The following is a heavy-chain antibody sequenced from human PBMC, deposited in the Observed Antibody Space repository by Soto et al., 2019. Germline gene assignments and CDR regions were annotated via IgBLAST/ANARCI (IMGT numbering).Heavy chain of an antibody. CDR2: IKSKSDGGTT. CDR1: GFTFSNAR. D-gene: IGHD6-19*01. CDR3: AIVSGSGWAFDY. V-gene: IGHV3-15*01. Sequence: EVQLVESGGGLVKPGGSVRLSCAASGFTFSNARMSGVRQAPGKGLEWVGRIKSKSDGGTTDYAAPVKGRFTISRDDSKNTLYLQLNSLKTEDTAVYYCAIVSGSGWAFDYWGQGTLVTVSS. J-gene: IGHJ4*02.